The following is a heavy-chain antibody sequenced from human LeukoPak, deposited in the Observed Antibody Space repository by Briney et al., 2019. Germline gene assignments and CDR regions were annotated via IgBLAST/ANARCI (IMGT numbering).Heavy chain of an antibody. Sequence: GGSLRLSCAASGFTFSDYYMSWIRQAPGKGLEWVSYISSSGSTIYYADSVKGRFTISRDNAKNSLYLQMNSLRAEDTAVYYCARMVAVMWYYMDVWGKGTTVTVSS. CDR2: ISSSGSTI. D-gene: IGHD6-19*01. CDR1: GFTFSDYY. CDR3: ARMVAVMWYYMDV. V-gene: IGHV3-11*04. J-gene: IGHJ6*03.